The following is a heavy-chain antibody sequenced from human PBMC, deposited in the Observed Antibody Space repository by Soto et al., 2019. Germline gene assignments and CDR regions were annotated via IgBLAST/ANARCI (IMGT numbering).Heavy chain of an antibody. CDR3: ARTYYDFWSGYPLWYFDY. J-gene: IGHJ4*02. V-gene: IGHV4-39*01. CDR2: IYYSGST. CDR1: GGSISSSSYY. Sequence: SETLSLTCTVSGGSISSSSYYWGWIRQPPGKGLEWIGSIYYSGSTYYNPSLKSRVTISVDTSKNQFSLKLSSVTAADTAVYYCARTYYDFWSGYPLWYFDYWGQGTLVTVSS. D-gene: IGHD3-3*01.